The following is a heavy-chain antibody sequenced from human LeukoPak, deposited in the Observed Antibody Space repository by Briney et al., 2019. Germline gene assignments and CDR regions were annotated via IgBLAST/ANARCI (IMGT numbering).Heavy chain of an antibody. CDR2: INPNSGAT. V-gene: IGHV1-2*02. CDR1: GYTFSDYY. Sequence: ASVKVSCKASGYTFSDYYMHWVRQAPGQGLEWMGWINPNSGATSYAQKFQGRVTMTRDTSISTAHMELSRLRSDDTAVYYCARDLPYSSPHRNWFDPWGQGTLVTVSS. CDR3: ARDLPYSSPHRNWFDP. J-gene: IGHJ5*02. D-gene: IGHD6-13*01.